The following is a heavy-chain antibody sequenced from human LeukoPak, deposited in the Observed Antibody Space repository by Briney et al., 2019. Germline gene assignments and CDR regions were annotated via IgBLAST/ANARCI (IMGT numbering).Heavy chain of an antibody. J-gene: IGHJ5*02. CDR2: ISYDGSNK. CDR3: AKGESGYYRNWFDP. D-gene: IGHD3-22*01. Sequence: GSLRLSCAASGFTFSSYGMHWVRQAPGKGLEWVAVISYDGSNKYYADSVKGRFTISRDNSKNTLYLQMNSLRAEDTAVYYCAKGESGYYRNWFDPWGQGTLVTVSS. CDR1: GFTFSSYG. V-gene: IGHV3-30*18.